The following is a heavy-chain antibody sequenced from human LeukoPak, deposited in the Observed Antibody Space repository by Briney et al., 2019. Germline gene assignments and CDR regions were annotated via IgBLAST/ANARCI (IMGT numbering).Heavy chain of an antibody. CDR2: IYHSVGT. CDR3: VRGGGYDSSGYNYFDY. Sequence: SETLSLTCSVSGGSITSYYWSWIRQPPGKGLEWIGYIYHSVGTNYNPSLKSRVTISVDTSKNQFSLKLRSVTAADTAVYYCVRGGGYDSSGYNYFDYWGQGTLVTVSS. D-gene: IGHD3-22*01. CDR1: GGSITSYY. V-gene: IGHV4-59*01. J-gene: IGHJ4*02.